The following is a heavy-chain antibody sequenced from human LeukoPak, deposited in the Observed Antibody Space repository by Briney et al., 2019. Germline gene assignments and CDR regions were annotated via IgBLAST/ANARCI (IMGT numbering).Heavy chain of an antibody. J-gene: IGHJ3*02. CDR2: IGSDNKP. Sequence: GGSLRLSCEASGFTFSAYAMTWVRQAPGKGLEWVSSIGSDNKPHYSESVKGRFAISRDNSKNTLFLQLHNLRVEDTALYYCARDNHGLLTGYYVSAFDIWGQGTMVIVSS. V-gene: IGHV3-23*01. CDR1: GFTFSAYA. D-gene: IGHD3-9*01. CDR3: ARDNHGLLTGYYVSAFDI.